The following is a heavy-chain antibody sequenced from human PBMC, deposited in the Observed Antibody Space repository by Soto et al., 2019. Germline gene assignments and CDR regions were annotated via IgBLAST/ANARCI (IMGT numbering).Heavy chain of an antibody. CDR1: GYSFTSYW. V-gene: IGHV5-51*01. Sequence: GESLKISCKGSGYSFTSYWIGWVRQMPGKGLEWMGIIYPGDSDTRYSPSFQGQVTISADKSISTAYLQWSSLKASDTAMYYCARPHVDTAMVQNDYWAREPWSPSPQ. CDR3: ARPHVDTAMVQNDY. D-gene: IGHD5-18*01. J-gene: IGHJ4*02. CDR2: IYPGDSDT.